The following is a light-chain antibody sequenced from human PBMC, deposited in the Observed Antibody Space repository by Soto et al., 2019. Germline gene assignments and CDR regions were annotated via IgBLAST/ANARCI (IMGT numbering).Light chain of an antibody. Sequence: EMVLTQSPAKLSVSPGESAALSCRASQSVNSNYLAWYQQHPGQPPRLLFYGISTRATGIPASFSGTASGTEFSLTISSQQSEDFAVYYSQQYSTWPIPLGQGTRLEIK. CDR2: GIS. V-gene: IGKV3-15*01. CDR1: QSVNSN. J-gene: IGKJ5*01. CDR3: QQYSTWPIP.